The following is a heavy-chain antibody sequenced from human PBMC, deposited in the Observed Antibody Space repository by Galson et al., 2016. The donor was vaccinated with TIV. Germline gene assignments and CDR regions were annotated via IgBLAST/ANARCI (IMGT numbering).Heavy chain of an antibody. V-gene: IGHV1-69*13. D-gene: IGHD3-10*01. CDR2: IIAIFGTT. CDR1: GGIFNRYA. J-gene: IGHJ4*02. Sequence: SVKVSCKASGGIFNRYAISWVRQAPGQGLEWMGKIIAIFGTTNYAQKFQGRVTITADESTSTVYMELSSLRSEDTAVYYCARGTDYYGSGSYYNNGFDYWGQGTPVTVSS. CDR3: ARGTDYYGSGSYYNNGFDY.